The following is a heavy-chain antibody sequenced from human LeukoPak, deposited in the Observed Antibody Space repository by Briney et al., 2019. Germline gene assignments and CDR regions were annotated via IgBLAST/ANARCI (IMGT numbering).Heavy chain of an antibody. CDR3: ARDSSWSDYYFDY. CDR2: IYYSGST. Sequence: KSSETLSLTCTVSGGSISSGGYYWSWIRQHPGKGLEWIGYIYYSGSTYYNPSLKSRVTISVDTSKNQFSLKLSSVTVADTAVYYCARDSSWSDYYFDYWGQGTLVTVSS. D-gene: IGHD6-13*01. V-gene: IGHV4-31*03. CDR1: GGSISSGGYY. J-gene: IGHJ4*02.